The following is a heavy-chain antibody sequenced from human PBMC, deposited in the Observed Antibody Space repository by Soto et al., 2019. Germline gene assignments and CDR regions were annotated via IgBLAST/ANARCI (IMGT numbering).Heavy chain of an antibody. CDR1: GGSISSGYYY. J-gene: IGHJ4*02. D-gene: IGHD3-22*01. CDR3: VRGRRSISYSMYYFEY. Sequence: TLSLTCTVSGGSISSGYYYWNWIRQLPGKGLEWIGYISYSGSTHYNPSLKSRVTISVDTSKNQFSLKLSSVTAADTAVYYCVRGRRSISYSMYYFEYWGQGSLATVS. CDR2: ISYSGST. V-gene: IGHV4-31*03.